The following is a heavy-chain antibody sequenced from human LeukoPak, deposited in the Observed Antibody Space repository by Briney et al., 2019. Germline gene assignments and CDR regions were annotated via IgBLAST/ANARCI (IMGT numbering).Heavy chain of an antibody. V-gene: IGHV1-69*05. Sequence: SVKVSCKASGGTFSSYAISWVRQAPGQGLEWMGGIIPIFGTANYAQKLQGRVTMTTDTSTSTAYMELSSLRSEDTAVYYCARGEDIVVVPAADDAFDIWGQGTMVTVSS. CDR3: ARGEDIVVVPAADDAFDI. D-gene: IGHD2-2*01. CDR1: GGTFSSYA. J-gene: IGHJ3*02. CDR2: IIPIFGTA.